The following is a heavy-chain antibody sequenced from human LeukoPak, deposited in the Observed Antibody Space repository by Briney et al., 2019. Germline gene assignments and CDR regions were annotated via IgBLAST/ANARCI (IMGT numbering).Heavy chain of an antibody. CDR2: IYYSGST. V-gene: IGHV4-59*01. D-gene: IGHD2-21*01. J-gene: IGHJ6*02. CDR3: ARGFHYYYGMDV. Sequence: SETLSLTCTVSGGSISSYYWSWIRQPPGKGPEWIGYIYYSGSTNYNPSLKSRVTISVDTSKNQFSLKLSSVTAADTAVYYCARGFHYYYGMDVWGQGTTVTVSS. CDR1: GGSISSYY.